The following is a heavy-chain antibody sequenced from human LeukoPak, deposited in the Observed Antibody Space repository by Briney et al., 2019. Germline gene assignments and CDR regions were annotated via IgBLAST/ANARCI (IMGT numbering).Heavy chain of an antibody. Sequence: GGSLRLSCAASGFTLGSYSMNWVRQAPGKGLEWVSSISGSSRHKYYADSVKGRFTISRDNAKNSLYLQMNSLRAEDTAVYYCARTANSAAGYYIDYWGQGTLVTVSS. J-gene: IGHJ4*02. CDR2: ISGSSRHK. CDR3: ARTANSAAGYYIDY. CDR1: GFTLGSYS. V-gene: IGHV3-21*01. D-gene: IGHD6-13*01.